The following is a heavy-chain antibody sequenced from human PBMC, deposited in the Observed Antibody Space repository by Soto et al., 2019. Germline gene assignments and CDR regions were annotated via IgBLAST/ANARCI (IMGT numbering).Heavy chain of an antibody. D-gene: IGHD6-6*01. V-gene: IGHV3-23*01. Sequence: GGSLRLSCAASGFTFITFAMSWVRQATGKGLEWVSTISGGGDGTYYADSVKGRFTISRDNSKNTMYLQMDSLRAEDTAVYYCAKDRPTTSASKMDVWGKGTTVTVSS. CDR2: ISGGGDGT. CDR3: AKDRPTTSASKMDV. J-gene: IGHJ6*04. CDR1: GFTFITFA.